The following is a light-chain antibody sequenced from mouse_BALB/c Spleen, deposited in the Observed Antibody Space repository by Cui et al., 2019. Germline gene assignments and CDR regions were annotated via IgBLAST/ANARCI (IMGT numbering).Light chain of an antibody. Sequence: DIVMSQSHKFMSTSVRHRVSITCKPTQTVRTAVDWYQQKPGQSPKALIYLASNRHTGVPDRFTGSGSGTDFTLTISNVQSEDLADYFCLQHWNYPLTFGGGTKLEIK. J-gene: IGKJ1*01. CDR3: LQHWNYPLT. V-gene: IGKV6-14*01. CDR1: QTVRTA. CDR2: LAS.